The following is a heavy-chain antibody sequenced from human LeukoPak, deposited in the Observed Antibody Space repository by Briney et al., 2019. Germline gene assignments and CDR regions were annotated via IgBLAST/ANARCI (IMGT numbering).Heavy chain of an antibody. J-gene: IGHJ4*02. D-gene: IGHD3-9*01. CDR2: ISAYNGNT. CDR1: GYTFTSYG. Sequence: ASVTVSCKASGYTFTSYGISWVRQAPGQGLEWMGWISAYNGNTNYAQKLQGRVTMTTDTSTSTAYMELRSLRSDDTAVYYCARVDYYDILTGLYTAIDYWGQGTLVTVSS. CDR3: ARVDYYDILTGLYTAIDY. V-gene: IGHV1-18*01.